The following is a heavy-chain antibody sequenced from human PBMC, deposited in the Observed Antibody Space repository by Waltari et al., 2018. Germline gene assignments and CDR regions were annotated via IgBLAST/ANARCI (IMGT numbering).Heavy chain of an antibody. CDR2: VYYTGNT. J-gene: IGHJ4*02. CDR1: GGSLNIYY. Sequence: QVQLQESGPGLVKPSATLSLTCTVSGGSLNIYYWSWIRQPPGKGLEWIGYVYYTGNTIYNPSLESRVTLSADTSKNQVSLRLRSVTAADTAVYYCARGMSSVWYGPFDYWGQGTLVTVSS. CDR3: ARGMSSVWYGPFDY. V-gene: IGHV4-59*08. D-gene: IGHD6-19*01.